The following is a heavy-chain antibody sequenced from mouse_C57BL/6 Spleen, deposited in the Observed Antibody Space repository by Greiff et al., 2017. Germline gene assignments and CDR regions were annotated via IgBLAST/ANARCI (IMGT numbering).Heavy chain of an antibody. Sequence: QVQLKQSGAELAKPGASVKLSCKASGYTFTSYWMHWVKQRPGQGLEWIGYINPSSGYTKYNQKFKDKATLTADKSSSTAYMQLSSLTYEDSAVXYCARDYYGTGYQSRGAMDYWGQGTSVTVSS. D-gene: IGHD1-1*01. CDR1: GYTFTSYW. J-gene: IGHJ4*01. CDR3: ARDYYGTGYQSRGAMDY. CDR2: INPSSGYT. V-gene: IGHV1-7*01.